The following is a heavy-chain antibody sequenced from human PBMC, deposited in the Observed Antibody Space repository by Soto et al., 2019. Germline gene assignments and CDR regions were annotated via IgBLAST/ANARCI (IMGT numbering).Heavy chain of an antibody. V-gene: IGHV5-10-1*01. D-gene: IGHD6-13*01. CDR3: AKVGSSTWPDDF. CDR1: GYSFTNYW. CDR2: IDPFASDT. J-gene: IGHJ4*02. Sequence: GESLKISCQGSGYSFTNYWIHWVRQMPGKGLQWMGRIDPFASDTNYNPSFQGHVTISVDKSISTAYLQWSSLKASDTAMYYCAKVGSSTWPDDFWGQGTLVTVSS.